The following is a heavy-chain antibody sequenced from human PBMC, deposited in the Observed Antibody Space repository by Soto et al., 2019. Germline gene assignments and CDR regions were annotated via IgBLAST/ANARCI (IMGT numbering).Heavy chain of an antibody. V-gene: IGHV3-30*18. CDR2: ISYDGSNK. J-gene: IGHJ4*02. Sequence: QVQLVESGGGVVQPGKSLRLSCAGSGFTFSSYGMDWVRQAPGKGLEWVAVISYDGSNKYYADSVKGRLTISRDNSKNSLYLQMSSLRAEDTAVYYCAKDRMRAGIRDYFDYWGQGTLVTVSS. CDR1: GFTFSSYG. D-gene: IGHD3-10*01. CDR3: AKDRMRAGIRDYFDY.